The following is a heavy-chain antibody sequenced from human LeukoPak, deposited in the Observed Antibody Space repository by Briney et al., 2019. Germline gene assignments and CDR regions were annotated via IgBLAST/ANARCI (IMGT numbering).Heavy chain of an antibody. J-gene: IGHJ5*02. D-gene: IGHD3-10*01. Sequence: SETLSLTCTVSGGSISSYYWSWIRQPAGKGLEWIGRIYTSGSTNYNPPLKSRVTMPVDTSKNQFSLKLSSVTAADTAVYYCAREKGPKLLWFGEPSYWFDPWGQGTLVTVSS. CDR3: AREKGPKLLWFGEPSYWFDP. V-gene: IGHV4-4*07. CDR2: IYTSGST. CDR1: GGSISSYY.